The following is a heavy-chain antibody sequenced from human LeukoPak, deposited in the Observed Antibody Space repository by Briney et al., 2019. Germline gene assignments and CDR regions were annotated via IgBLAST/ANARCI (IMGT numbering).Heavy chain of an antibody. CDR1: GFTFSSYA. D-gene: IGHD1-26*01. Sequence: PGGSLRLSCAASGFTFSSYAMSWVRQAPGKGLEWVSIISGSGGSTYYADSVKGRFTISRDNAKNTLYLQMNSLRAEDTAVYYCARVGATHFDYWGQGTLVTVSS. V-gene: IGHV3-23*01. CDR3: ARVGATHFDY. J-gene: IGHJ4*02. CDR2: ISGSGGST.